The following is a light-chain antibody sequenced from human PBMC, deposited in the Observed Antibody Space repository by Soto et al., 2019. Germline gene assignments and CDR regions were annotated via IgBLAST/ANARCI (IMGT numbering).Light chain of an antibody. J-gene: IGKJ1*01. CDR2: DSS. CDR3: QQRSNWPRT. Sequence: IVLTQSPATLSLSPGERATLSWRASQSVSSYLAWYQQKPGQAPRLLIYDSSNRAAGIPARFSGSGSGTDFTLTISSLEPEDFAVYYCQQRSNWPRTFGQGTKVEIK. CDR1: QSVSSY. V-gene: IGKV3-11*01.